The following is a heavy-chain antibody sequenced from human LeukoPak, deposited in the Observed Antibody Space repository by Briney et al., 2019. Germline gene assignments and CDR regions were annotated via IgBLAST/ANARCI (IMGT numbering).Heavy chain of an antibody. V-gene: IGHV3-48*01. J-gene: IGHJ3*02. CDR1: GFTFSDYG. CDR3: ARIRGTWELDDAFDI. CDR2: ISSTSSTI. D-gene: IGHD1-26*01. Sequence: GGSLRLSCAASGFTFSDYGMNWVRQAPGKGLEWLSHISSTSSTIKYADSVKGRFTITRDNAKNSVYLQMNSLRAEDTALYYCARIRGTWELDDAFDIWGQGTMVTVSS.